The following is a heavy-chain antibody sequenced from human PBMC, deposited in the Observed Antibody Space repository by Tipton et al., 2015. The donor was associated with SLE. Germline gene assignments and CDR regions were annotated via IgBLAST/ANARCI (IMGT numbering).Heavy chain of an antibody. CDR3: ARGSVVADDF. D-gene: IGHD2-15*01. CDR1: GASISSHY. V-gene: IGHV4-59*11. CDR2: THYSESS. J-gene: IGHJ4*02. Sequence: LRPSCTVSGASISSHYWNWIRQPPGKGLEWIGDTHYSESSNYNPYLKSRVTMSVDTSKNHSSLKLNSVTAADTAVYYCARGSVVADDFWGQGILVTVSS.